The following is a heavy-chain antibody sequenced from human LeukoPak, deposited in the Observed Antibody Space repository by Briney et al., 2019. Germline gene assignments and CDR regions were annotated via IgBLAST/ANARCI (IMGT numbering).Heavy chain of an antibody. CDR3: AKDTSGSYKTPPFFDY. CDR1: GFTFSSYG. Sequence: GGSLRLSCAASGFTFSSYGMHWVRQAPGKGLEWVAFIRYDGSNKYYADSVKGRFTISRDNSKNTLYLQMNSLRAEDTAVYYCAKDTSGSYKTPPFFDYWGQGTLVTVSS. J-gene: IGHJ4*02. CDR2: IRYDGSNK. V-gene: IGHV3-30*02. D-gene: IGHD1-26*01.